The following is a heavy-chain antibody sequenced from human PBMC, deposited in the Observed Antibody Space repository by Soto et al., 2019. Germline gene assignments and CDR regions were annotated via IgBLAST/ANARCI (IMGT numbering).Heavy chain of an antibody. CDR1: GLTFRSYW. V-gene: IGHV3-74*03. D-gene: IGHD3-16*01. CDR3: VRVMQLWRLGS. CDR2: INTDGSGA. J-gene: IGHJ4*02. Sequence: DVQLVESGGGLVQPGASLRLSCAASGLTFRSYWMHWVRQAPGKGLVWVSRINTDGSGAMYVDSVKGRFTISRDNAKNALYLHMIGLRAEDTAVYYCVRVMQLWRLGSWGQGTLVTFSS.